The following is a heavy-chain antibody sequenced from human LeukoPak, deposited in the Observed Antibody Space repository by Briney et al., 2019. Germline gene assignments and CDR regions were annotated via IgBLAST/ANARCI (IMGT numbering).Heavy chain of an antibody. CDR3: ATDGVPTLRGAPSHYFFDN. V-gene: IGHV3-33*01. D-gene: IGHD3-16*01. J-gene: IGHJ4*02. Sequence: GGSLRLSCAASGFTFSSFGMHWVRQAPGTGLEWVAIIYYDGSYQYYADSVKGRFTISRDNSKNTLYLQMNSLRAEDTAVYYCATDGVPTLRGAPSHYFFDNWGQGTLVSVSS. CDR2: IYYDGSYQ. CDR1: GFTFSSFG.